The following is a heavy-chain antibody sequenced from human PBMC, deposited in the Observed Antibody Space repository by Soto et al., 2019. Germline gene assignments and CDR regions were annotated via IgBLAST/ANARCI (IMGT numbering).Heavy chain of an antibody. V-gene: IGHV1-18*01. CDR3: ARDFTMIVVSGAFDI. Sequence: GASVKVSCKASGYTFTSYGISWVRQAPGQGLEWMGWISAYNGNTNYAQKLQGRVTMTTDTSTSTAYMELRSLRSDDTAVYYCARDFTMIVVSGAFDIWGQGTMVTVSS. J-gene: IGHJ3*02. CDR2: ISAYNGNT. CDR1: GYTFTSYG. D-gene: IGHD3-22*01.